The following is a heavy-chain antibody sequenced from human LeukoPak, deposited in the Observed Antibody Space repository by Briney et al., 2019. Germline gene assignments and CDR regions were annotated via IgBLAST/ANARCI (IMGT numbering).Heavy chain of an antibody. Sequence: ASVKVSCKASGYTYTGYAIHWVRHAPGQGPEWMGWINAVNGDTQYSQAFQARMSLTWDTSATTAYMELSNVRSADMAVYYCASPSGNSGSYKGDGFEIWGQGTLVTVSS. J-gene: IGHJ3*02. D-gene: IGHD1-26*01. CDR3: ASPSGNSGSYKGDGFEI. CDR1: GYTYTGYA. CDR2: INAVNGDT. V-gene: IGHV1-3*03.